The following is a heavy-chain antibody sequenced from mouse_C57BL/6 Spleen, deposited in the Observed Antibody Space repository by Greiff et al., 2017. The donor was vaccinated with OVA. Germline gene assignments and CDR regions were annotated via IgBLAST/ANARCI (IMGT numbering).Heavy chain of an antibody. CDR3: AGAAQATYAMDY. D-gene: IGHD3-2*02. CDR2: IHPNSGST. J-gene: IGHJ4*01. V-gene: IGHV1-64*01. Sequence: QVQLQQPGAELVKPGASVKLSCNASGYTFTSYWMHWVKQRPGQGLEWIGMIHPNSGSTNYNEKFKSKATLTVDKSSSTAYMQLSSLTSEDSAVYYCAGAAQATYAMDYWGQGTSVTVSS. CDR1: GYTFTSYW.